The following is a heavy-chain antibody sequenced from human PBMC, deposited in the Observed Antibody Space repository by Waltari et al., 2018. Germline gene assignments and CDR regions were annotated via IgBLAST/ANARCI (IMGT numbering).Heavy chain of an antibody. CDR1: GGTFSRYP. CDR2: IIPIFGTA. Sequence: QVQLVQSGAEVKKPGSSVQVSCKASGGTFSRYPISWVRQAPGQGLEWMGGIIPIFGTANYAQKCQGRVTITADESTSTAYMELSSLRSEDTAVYYCARAPPHYDFWSGHLDYWGQGTLVTVSS. CDR3: ARAPPHYDFWSGHLDY. D-gene: IGHD3-3*01. J-gene: IGHJ4*02. V-gene: IGHV1-69*13.